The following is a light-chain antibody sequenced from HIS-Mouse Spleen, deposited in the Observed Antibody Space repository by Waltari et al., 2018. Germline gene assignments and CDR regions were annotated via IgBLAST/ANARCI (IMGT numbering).Light chain of an antibody. V-gene: IGLV3-10*01. CDR2: QDS. J-gene: IGLJ2*01. CDR3: YSTDSSGNHRV. Sequence: SYELTQPPSVSVSPGQTARITCPGDALPKKYAYWYQQKSGQAPVLVIYQDSKRPSGIPWRFSGSSSGTMATLTISGAQVEDEADYYCYSTDSSGNHRVFGGGTKLTVL. CDR1: ALPKKY.